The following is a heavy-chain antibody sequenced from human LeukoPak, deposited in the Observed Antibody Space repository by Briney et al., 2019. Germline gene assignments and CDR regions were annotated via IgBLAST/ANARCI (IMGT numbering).Heavy chain of an antibody. V-gene: IGHV1-18*04. D-gene: IGHD2-21*02. CDR2: ISAYNGNT. Sequence: ASVKVSCKASGYTFTSYGISWVRQAPGQGLEWMGWISAYNGNTNYAQKLQGRVTMTTDTSTSTAYMELGSLRSDDTAVYYCARDNVVVTATTNFDYWGQGTLVTVSS. CDR1: GYTFTSYG. CDR3: ARDNVVVTATTNFDY. J-gene: IGHJ4*02.